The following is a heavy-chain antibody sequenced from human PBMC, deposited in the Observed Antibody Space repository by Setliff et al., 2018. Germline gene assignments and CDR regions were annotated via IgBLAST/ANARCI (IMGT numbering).Heavy chain of an antibody. Sequence: SETLSLTCTVSGGSISSSSYYWGWIRQPPGKGLEWLGYIFHSGSTHYNSSLKSRITISIDTSKNHFSLELNSVTAADSAVYYCARVADGSGSFYLGFDYWGQGILVTVSS. V-gene: IGHV4-31*03. CDR2: IFHSGST. D-gene: IGHD3-10*01. J-gene: IGHJ4*02. CDR1: GGSISSSSYY. CDR3: ARVADGSGSFYLGFDY.